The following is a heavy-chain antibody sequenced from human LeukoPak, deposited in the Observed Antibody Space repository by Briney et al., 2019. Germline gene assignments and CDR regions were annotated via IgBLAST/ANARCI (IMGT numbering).Heavy chain of an antibody. CDR2: ISKSGRTT. Sequence: PGGSLRLSCAASGFTFSSYEINWVRQAPGKGLEWVSYISKSGRTTYYVDSVKGRFTISRDNAKKSLYLQMNSLRAEDTAVYYCARGLGGGSCYLDYWGQGTLVTVSS. V-gene: IGHV3-48*03. CDR1: GFTFSSYE. CDR3: ARGLGGGSCYLDY. J-gene: IGHJ4*02. D-gene: IGHD2-15*01.